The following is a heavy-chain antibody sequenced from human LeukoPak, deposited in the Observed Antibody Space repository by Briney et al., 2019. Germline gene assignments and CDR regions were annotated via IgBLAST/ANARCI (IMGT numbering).Heavy chain of an antibody. Sequence: SETLSLTCTVSGDSIISNVYYWGWIRQPPGKGLEWIGRIYYSGSTYYNPSLKSRVTISIDTSKNQFSLKLSSVTAADTAVYYCARGALVVPAAIYYYYMDVWGKGTTVTISS. J-gene: IGHJ6*03. D-gene: IGHD2-2*01. CDR3: ARGALVVPAAIYYYYMDV. CDR1: GDSIISNVYY. CDR2: IYYSGST. V-gene: IGHV4-39*07.